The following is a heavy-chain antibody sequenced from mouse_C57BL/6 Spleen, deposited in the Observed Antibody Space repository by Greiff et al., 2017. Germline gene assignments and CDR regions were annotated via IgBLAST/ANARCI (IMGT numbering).Heavy chain of an antibody. D-gene: IGHD4-1*01. CDR2: ISYDGSN. J-gene: IGHJ2*01. CDR1: GYSITSGYY. CDR3: ARELGRGY. Sequence: VQLQQSGPGLVKPSQSLSLTCSVTGYSITSGYYWNWIRQFPGNKLEWMGYISYDGSNNYNPSLKNRISITRDTSKYQFFLKLNSVTTEDTATYYCARELGRGYWGQGTTLTVSS. V-gene: IGHV3-6*01.